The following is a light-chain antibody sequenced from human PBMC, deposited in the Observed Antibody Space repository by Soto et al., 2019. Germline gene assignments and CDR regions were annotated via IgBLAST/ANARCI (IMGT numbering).Light chain of an antibody. CDR2: SAS. CDR1: QSVSSPY. J-gene: IGKJ4*01. Sequence: EVVLTQSPVTLSLSPGERATLSCRASQSVSSPYLAWYQQKPGQPPRLLIYSASNRATGIPARFSGSGSGTDFTLTISSLEPEDFAAYYCQQRSNWPPTFGGGTKVEIK. CDR3: QQRSNWPPT. V-gene: IGKV3-11*01.